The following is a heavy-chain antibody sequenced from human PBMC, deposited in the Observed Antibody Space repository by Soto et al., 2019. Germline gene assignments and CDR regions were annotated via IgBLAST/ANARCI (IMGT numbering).Heavy chain of an antibody. CDR3: ARHVRSRSSSWFDY. CDR2: IKQDGSEK. CDR1: GFTFSSYW. Sequence: EVQLVESGGGLVQPGGSLRLSCAASGFTFSSYWMSWVRQAPGKGLEWVANIKQDGSEKYYVDSVKGRFTISRDNAKNSLYLQMNSLRAEDADVYYCARHVRSRSSSWFDYWGQGTRVTVSS. J-gene: IGHJ4*02. D-gene: IGHD6-13*01. V-gene: IGHV3-7*01.